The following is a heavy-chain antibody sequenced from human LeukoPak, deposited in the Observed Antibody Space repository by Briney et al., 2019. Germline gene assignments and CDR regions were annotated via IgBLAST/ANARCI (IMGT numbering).Heavy chain of an antibody. CDR2: IRKDGSEK. J-gene: IGHJ4*02. V-gene: IGHV3-7*01. Sequence: GESLRLSCTASGFTFSSYWMTWVRQAPGKGLEWVANIRKDGSEKYYVDSVKGRFAVSRDNAKNSLFLQMNSLRADDTAVYYCARTGDNGDDYWGQGTLVTVSS. CDR3: ARTGDNGDDY. D-gene: IGHD4/OR15-4a*01. CDR1: GFTFSSYW.